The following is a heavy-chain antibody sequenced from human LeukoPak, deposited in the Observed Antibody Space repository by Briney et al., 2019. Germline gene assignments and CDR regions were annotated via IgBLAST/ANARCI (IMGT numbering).Heavy chain of an antibody. D-gene: IGHD3-16*01. J-gene: IGHJ4*02. V-gene: IGHV1-69*04. CDR3: ARDVGVSKFDY. Sequence: SVKVSCKASGGTFSSYAISWVRQAPGQGLEWMGRIIPILGIANYAQKFQGRVTITADKSTSTAYMELSSLRSEDTAVYYCARDVGVSKFDYWGQGTLVTVSS. CDR2: IIPILGIA. CDR1: GGTFSSYA.